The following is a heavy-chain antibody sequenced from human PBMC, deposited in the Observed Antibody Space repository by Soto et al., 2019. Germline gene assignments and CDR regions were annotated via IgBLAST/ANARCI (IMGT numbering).Heavy chain of an antibody. CDR2: INPNSGGT. Sequence: GASVKVSCKASGSNFTGYYMHWERQAPGQGLEWMGWINPNSGGTRYPQKFQGRVTMTRETSISPVYMELTRLSCDVPAVYCCARDRGRGGGSACFDCWRQGPLVA. D-gene: IGHD1-26*01. CDR3: ARDRGRGGGSACFDC. J-gene: IGHJ4*02. V-gene: IGHV1-2*02. CDR1: GSNFTGYY.